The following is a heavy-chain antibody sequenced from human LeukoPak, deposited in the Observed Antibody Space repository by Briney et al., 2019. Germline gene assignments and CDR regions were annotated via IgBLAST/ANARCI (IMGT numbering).Heavy chain of an antibody. CDR3: ARVYYYDSSGYSHTFDY. V-gene: IGHV4-59*01. Sequence: SSETLSLTCTVSGGSISSYYWSWIRQPPGKGREWIGDIYYSGSTNYNPYLKSRVTISVDTSKNQFSLKLSSVTAADTAVYYCARVYYYDSSGYSHTFDYWGQGTLVTVSS. CDR2: IYYSGST. CDR1: GGSISSYY. D-gene: IGHD3-22*01. J-gene: IGHJ4*02.